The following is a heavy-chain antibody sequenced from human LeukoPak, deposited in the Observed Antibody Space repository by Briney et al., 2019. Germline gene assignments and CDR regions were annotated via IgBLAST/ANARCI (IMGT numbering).Heavy chain of an antibody. CDR1: GFTFSSYA. CDR3: AKEPLYTSCLDY. D-gene: IGHD2-2*01. CDR2: ISYDGSNK. Sequence: GGSLRLSCAASGFTFSSYAMHWVRQAPGKGLEWVAVISYDGSNKYYADSVKGRFTISRDNSKNTLYLQMNSLRAEDTAVYYCAKEPLYTSCLDYWGQGTLVTVSS. J-gene: IGHJ4*02. V-gene: IGHV3-30*04.